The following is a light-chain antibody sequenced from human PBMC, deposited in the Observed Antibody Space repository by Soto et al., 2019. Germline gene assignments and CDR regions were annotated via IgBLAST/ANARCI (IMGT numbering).Light chain of an antibody. V-gene: IGKV3-11*01. CDR1: QSVSSY. CDR2: DAS. CDR3: QQRSNWPST. Sequence: EIVLTQSPATLSLSPGDRATLSCRASQSVSSYLAWYQQKPGQAPRLLIYDASNRAAGIPARFSGSGSGTDFTHTSTSLEPEDVAVYYCQQRSNWPSTFGGGTKVEIK. J-gene: IGKJ4*01.